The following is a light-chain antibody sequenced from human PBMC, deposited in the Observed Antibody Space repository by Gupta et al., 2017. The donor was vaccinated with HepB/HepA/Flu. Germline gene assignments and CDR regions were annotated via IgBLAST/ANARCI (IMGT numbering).Light chain of an antibody. CDR1: SSNIGNNY. J-gene: IGLJ2*01. V-gene: IGLV1-51*02. CDR3: GTGDSSLSVV. CDR2: ENN. Sequence: QSVFTQPPSVSAAPGQKVTISCSGSSSNIGNNYVSWYQHLPGTAPKLLIYENNKRPSGIPDRFSGSKSGTSATLGITGLQTGDEADYYCGTGDSSLSVVFGGGTKLTVL.